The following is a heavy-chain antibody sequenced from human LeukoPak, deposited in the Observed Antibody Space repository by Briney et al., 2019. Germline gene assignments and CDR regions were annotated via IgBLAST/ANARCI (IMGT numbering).Heavy chain of an antibody. D-gene: IGHD5-12*01. CDR1: GGSFSGYY. CDR3: ARERGPFNPRWLRLRGTFDY. V-gene: IGHV4-34*01. CDR2: INHSGST. Sequence: SEALSLTCAVYGGSFSGYYWSWIRQPPGKGLEWIGEINHSGSTNYNPSLKSRVTISVDTSKNQFSLKLSSVTAADTAVYYCARERGPFNPRWLRLRGTFDYWGQGTLVTVSS. J-gene: IGHJ4*02.